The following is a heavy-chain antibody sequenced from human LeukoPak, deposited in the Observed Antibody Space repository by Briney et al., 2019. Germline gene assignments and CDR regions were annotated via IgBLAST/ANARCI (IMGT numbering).Heavy chain of an antibody. V-gene: IGHV3-7*01. CDR1: GGSFSGYY. Sequence: PSETLSLTCAVYGGSFSGYYWSWIRQPPGKGLEWVANIKQDGSEKDYVDSVKGRFTISRDNAKNSLYLQMNNLRAEDTAVYYCARYCGGDCYGMDVWGQGTTVTVSS. CDR2: IKQDGSEK. J-gene: IGHJ6*02. D-gene: IGHD2-21*01. CDR3: ARYCGGDCYGMDV.